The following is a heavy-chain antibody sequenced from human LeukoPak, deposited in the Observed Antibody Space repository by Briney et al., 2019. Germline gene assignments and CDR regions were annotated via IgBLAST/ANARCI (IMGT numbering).Heavy chain of an antibody. Sequence: PSETLSLTCAVYGGSLSGYYWSWIRQPPGKGLEWIGEINHSGSTNYNPSLKSRVTISVDTSKNQFSLKLSSVTAADTAVYYCASGIHGSGGTPNWFDPWGQGTLVTVSS. CDR1: GGSLSGYY. CDR2: INHSGST. CDR3: ASGIHGSGGTPNWFDP. D-gene: IGHD3-3*01. J-gene: IGHJ5*02. V-gene: IGHV4-34*01.